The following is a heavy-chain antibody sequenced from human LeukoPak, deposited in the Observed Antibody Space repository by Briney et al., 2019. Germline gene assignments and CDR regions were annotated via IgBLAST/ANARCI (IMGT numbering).Heavy chain of an antibody. J-gene: IGHJ4*02. CDR3: ARDPGAAAQFDY. D-gene: IGHD6-13*01. CDR2: IYYSGST. V-gene: IGHV4-30-4*08. CDR1: GGSISSGDYY. Sequence: PSQTLSLTCTVSGGSISSGDYYWSWIRQPPGKGLEWIGHIYYSGSTYYNPSLKSRVTISVDTSKNQFSLKLSSVTAPDTAVYYCARDPGAAAQFDYWGQGTLVTVSS.